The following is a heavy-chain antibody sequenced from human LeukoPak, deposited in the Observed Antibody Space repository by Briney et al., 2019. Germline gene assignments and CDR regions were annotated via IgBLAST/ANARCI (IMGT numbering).Heavy chain of an antibody. CDR1: THTLTDYY. Sequence: ASVKVSCKPSTHTLTDYYVHWVRQAPGQGLEWMGWINPKSGGTKFAQKFQGRVTMTRDTSISTVYMEMSRLRSDDTAIYYCAGLSNVAARPGWFDPWGQGTLVTVSS. CDR2: INPKSGGT. J-gene: IGHJ5*02. CDR3: AGLSNVAARPGWFDP. D-gene: IGHD6-6*01. V-gene: IGHV1-2*02.